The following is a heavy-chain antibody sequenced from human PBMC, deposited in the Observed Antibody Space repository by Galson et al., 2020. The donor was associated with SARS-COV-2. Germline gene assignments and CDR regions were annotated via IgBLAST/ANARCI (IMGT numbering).Heavy chain of an antibody. V-gene: IGHV1-69*13. CDR3: ARSVSNYYGSGSYYPKYYYMDV. J-gene: IGHJ6*03. CDR1: GGTFSSYA. D-gene: IGHD3-10*01. CDR2: IIPIFGTA. Sequence: SVKVSCKASGGTFSSYAISWVRQAPGQGLEWMGGIIPIFGTANYAQKFQGRVTITADESTSTAYMELSSLRSEDTAVYYCARSVSNYYGSGSYYPKYYYMDVWGKGTTVTVSS.